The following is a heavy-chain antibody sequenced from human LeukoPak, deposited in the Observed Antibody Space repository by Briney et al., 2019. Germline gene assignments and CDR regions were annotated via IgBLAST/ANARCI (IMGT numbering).Heavy chain of an antibody. CDR2: ISYDGSNK. Sequence: GRSLRLSCAASGLTFSSYGMHRVRQAPGKGPEWVAVISYDGSNKYYADSVEGRFTISRDNSKNTLYLQMNSLRAEDTAVYYCAKDMGGDYRIDYWGQGTLVTVSS. CDR3: AKDMGGDYRIDY. V-gene: IGHV3-30*18. D-gene: IGHD4-11*01. CDR1: GLTFSSYG. J-gene: IGHJ4*02.